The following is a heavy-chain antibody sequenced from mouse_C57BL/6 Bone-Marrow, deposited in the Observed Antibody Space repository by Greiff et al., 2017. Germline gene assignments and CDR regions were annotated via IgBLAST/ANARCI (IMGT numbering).Heavy chain of an antibody. J-gene: IGHJ2*01. CDR2: INPNNGGT. CDR1: GYTFTDYY. D-gene: IGHD2-1*01. V-gene: IGHV1-26*01. CDR3: ARDPIYYKCYFDY. Sequence: EVQLQQSGPELVKPGASVKISCKASGYTFTDYYMNWVKQSHGKSLEWIGDINPNNGGTSYNQKFKGKATLTVDKSSSTAYMELRSLTSEDSAVYYCARDPIYYKCYFDYWGQGTTLTVSA.